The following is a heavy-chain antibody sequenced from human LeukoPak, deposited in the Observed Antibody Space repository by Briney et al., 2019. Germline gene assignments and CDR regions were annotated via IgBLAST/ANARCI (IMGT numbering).Heavy chain of an antibody. CDR3: ARQSTVVTTPNDAFDI. CDR1: GGSISSYY. V-gene: IGHV4-59*01. J-gene: IGHJ3*02. CDR2: IYYSGST. Sequence: SGTLSLTCTVSGGSISSYYWSWIRQPPGKGLEWIGYIYYSGSTNYNPSLKSRVTISVDTSKNQFSLKLSSVTAADTAVYYCARQSTVVTTPNDAFDIWGQGTMVTVSS. D-gene: IGHD4-23*01.